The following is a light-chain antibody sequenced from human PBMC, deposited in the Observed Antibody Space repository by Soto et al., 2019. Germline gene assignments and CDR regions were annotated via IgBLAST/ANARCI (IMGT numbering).Light chain of an antibody. J-gene: IGKJ5*01. V-gene: IGKV3-11*01. CDR1: QSVSSY. CDR3: QQRSNWPT. CDR2: DAS. Sequence: EIVLTQSPATLSLSPGERATRSCRASQSVSSYLAWYQQKPGQAPRLLIYDASNRATGIPARFSGSGSGTDFTLTISSLEPEDFAVYYCQQRSNWPTFGQGKRREIK.